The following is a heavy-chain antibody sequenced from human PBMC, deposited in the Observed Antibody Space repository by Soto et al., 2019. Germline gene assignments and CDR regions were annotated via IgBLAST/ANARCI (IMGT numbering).Heavy chain of an antibody. CDR2: ITFRGDNT. Sequence: EVQLLESGGGLVPPGGSLRLSCAASEFTFSSYAMSWSRQAPGEGLEWLAGITFRGDNTYYADSVKGRFTLSRDNSRYLLDLRMHRLKVDNTARYFCAKLGTMGVIENCGQETLLTVSS. CDR1: EFTFSSYA. CDR3: AKLGTMGVIEN. V-gene: IGHV3-23*01. J-gene: IGHJ4*02. D-gene: IGHD1-1*01.